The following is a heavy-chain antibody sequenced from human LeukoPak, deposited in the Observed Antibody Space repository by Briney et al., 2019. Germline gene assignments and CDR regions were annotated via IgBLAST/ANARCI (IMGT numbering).Heavy chain of an antibody. CDR2: INPSGGST. CDR1: GYTFTSYY. CDR3: ARDLYYGSGSYSILFDY. D-gene: IGHD3-10*01. V-gene: IGHV1-46*01. J-gene: IGHJ4*02. Sequence: ASVKVSCKASGYTFTSYYMHWVRQAPGQGLEWMGIINPSGGSTSYAQKFQGRVTMTRDTSTSTVYMELSSLRSEDTAVYYCARDLYYGSGSYSILFDYWGQGTVVTVSS.